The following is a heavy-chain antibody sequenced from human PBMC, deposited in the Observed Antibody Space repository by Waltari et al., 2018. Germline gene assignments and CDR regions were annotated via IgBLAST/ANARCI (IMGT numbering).Heavy chain of an antibody. CDR1: GGSFSGYY. CDR2: INHSGSP. Sequence: QVQLQQWGAGLLKPSETLSLTCAVYGGSFSGYYWSWLRQPPGQGLEWIGEINHSGSPNYNPSLKSRVTISVDTSKNQFSLKLSSVTAADTAVYYCARGWDYYDSSGYTYYFDYWGQGTLVTVSS. J-gene: IGHJ4*02. V-gene: IGHV4-34*01. D-gene: IGHD3-22*01. CDR3: ARGWDYYDSSGYTYYFDY.